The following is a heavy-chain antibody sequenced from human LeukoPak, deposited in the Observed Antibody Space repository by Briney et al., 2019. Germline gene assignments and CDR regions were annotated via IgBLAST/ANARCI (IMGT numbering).Heavy chain of an antibody. J-gene: IGHJ3*02. Sequence: SETLSLTCTVSGGSLSSYYWSWIRQPAGKGLEWIGRIYTSGSTNYNPSLKSRVTISVDKSKSQFSLKLSSVTAADTAVYYCARSYPYYDSSGYYYNDAFDIWGQGTMVTVSS. D-gene: IGHD3-22*01. CDR3: ARSYPYYDSSGYYYNDAFDI. CDR1: GGSLSSYY. CDR2: IYTSGST. V-gene: IGHV4-4*07.